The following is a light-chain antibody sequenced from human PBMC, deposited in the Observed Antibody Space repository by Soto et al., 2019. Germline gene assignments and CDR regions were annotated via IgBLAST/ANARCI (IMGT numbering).Light chain of an antibody. CDR3: QHYNSYSEA. V-gene: IGKV1-5*03. Sequence: DIQMTQSPSTLSGSVGDRVTITCRASQTISSWLAWYQQKPGKAPKLLIYKASTLKSGVPSRFSGSGSETEFTLTISSLQPDDFETYYFQHYNSYSEAFGQGTKVDIX. CDR1: QTISSW. J-gene: IGKJ1*01. CDR2: KAS.